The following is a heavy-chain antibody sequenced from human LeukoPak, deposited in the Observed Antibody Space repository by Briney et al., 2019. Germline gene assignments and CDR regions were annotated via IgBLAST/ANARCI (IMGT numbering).Heavy chain of an antibody. CDR1: GFTFSSYW. J-gene: IGHJ6*02. CDR3: ATTSYFYGMVV. D-gene: IGHD5-12*01. V-gene: IGHV3-7*01. Sequence: GGSLRLSCAASGFTFSSYWMSWVRQAPGKGLEWMGNIQPDGSEKYYVDSLKGRFAISRDNAKNSLYLQMSSLRVEDTALYYCATTSYFYGMVVWGQGTTVTVSS. CDR2: IQPDGSEK.